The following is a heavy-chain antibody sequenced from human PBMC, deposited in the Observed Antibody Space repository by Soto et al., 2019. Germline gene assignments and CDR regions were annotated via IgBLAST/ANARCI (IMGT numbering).Heavy chain of an antibody. CDR3: ASAAVTGTAGLDF. V-gene: IGHV1-2*02. CDR2: INPNSGGT. J-gene: IGHJ4*02. Sequence: ASVKVSRKASGYTCSGFYMNRVREASGQGLEWMGWINPNSGGTKSAEKFQGRVTMTRDTSISTAYMELSRLTSDDTAVYYCASAAVTGTAGLDFWGQGTQVTVCS. D-gene: IGHD6-19*01. CDR1: GYTCSGFY.